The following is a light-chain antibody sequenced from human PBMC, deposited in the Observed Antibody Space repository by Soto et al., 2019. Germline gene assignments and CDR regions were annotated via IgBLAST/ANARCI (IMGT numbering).Light chain of an antibody. Sequence: QSVLTQPPSVSGAPGQRVTISCTGSSSNIGAGYDVYWYQQLPGTAPKLLMYSNNQRPSGVPDRFSGSKSGTSASLAISGLRSEDEADYYCAAWDDSLSGYVFGTGTKLTVL. V-gene: IGLV1-47*02. CDR1: SSNIGAGYD. CDR3: AAWDDSLSGYV. J-gene: IGLJ1*01. CDR2: SNN.